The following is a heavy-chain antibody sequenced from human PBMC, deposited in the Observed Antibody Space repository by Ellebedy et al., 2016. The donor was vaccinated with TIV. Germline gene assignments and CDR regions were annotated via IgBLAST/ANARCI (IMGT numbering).Heavy chain of an antibody. V-gene: IGHV3-11*01. CDR1: GFIFDEYY. J-gene: IGHJ6*03. CDR3: ARVQRRITMLRGVFYMDV. CDR2: ISYAGNTF. D-gene: IGHD3-10*01. Sequence: GESLKISCTASGFIFDEYYMTWIRQAPGKGLESISYISYAGNTFYDADSVKGRFTISRDNAKSSVYLQMNSLRVEDTAVYYCARVQRRITMLRGVFYMDVWGRGTTVTVSS.